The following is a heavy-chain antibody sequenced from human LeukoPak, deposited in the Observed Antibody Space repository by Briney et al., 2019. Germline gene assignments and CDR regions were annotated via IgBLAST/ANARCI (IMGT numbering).Heavy chain of an antibody. Sequence: SETLSLTCTVSGYSISSGYYWGWIRQPPGKGLEWIGSIYHSGSTYYNPSLKSRVTISVDTSKNQFSLKLSSVTAADTAVYYCARGMITMVRGVIDVWGQGTLVTVSS. CDR2: IYHSGST. J-gene: IGHJ4*02. V-gene: IGHV4-38-2*02. D-gene: IGHD3-10*01. CDR1: GYSISSGYY. CDR3: ARGMITMVRGVIDV.